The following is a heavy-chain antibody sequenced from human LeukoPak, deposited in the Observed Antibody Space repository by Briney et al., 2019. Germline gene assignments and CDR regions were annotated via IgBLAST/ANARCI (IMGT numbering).Heavy chain of an antibody. Sequence: SETLSLTCTVSGASISSSSDYWAWIRQPPGKGLEWIGSASYSGNTYYNPSLKSRVTISVDTSKNQFSLKMSSVTAADAAVYYCARLYRKTYKWNDQPDYWGQGTLVTVSS. D-gene: IGHD1-20*01. V-gene: IGHV4-39*07. J-gene: IGHJ4*02. CDR1: GASISSSSDY. CDR3: ARLYRKTYKWNDQPDY. CDR2: ASYSGNT.